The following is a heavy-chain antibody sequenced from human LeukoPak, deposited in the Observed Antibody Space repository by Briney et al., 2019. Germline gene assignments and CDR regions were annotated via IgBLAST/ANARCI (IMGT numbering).Heavy chain of an antibody. CDR2: IIHRGST. V-gene: IGHV4-34*12. CDR1: GGSFSGYY. CDR3: ARALSKYYYGSGPFDP. J-gene: IGHJ5*02. Sequence: PSETLSLTCAVYGGSFSGYYWSWIRQPPGKGLEWIGEIIHRGSTNYNPSLKSRVTISVDTSKNQFSLKLSSVTAADTAVYYCARALSKYYYGSGPFDPWGQGTLVTVSS. D-gene: IGHD3-10*01.